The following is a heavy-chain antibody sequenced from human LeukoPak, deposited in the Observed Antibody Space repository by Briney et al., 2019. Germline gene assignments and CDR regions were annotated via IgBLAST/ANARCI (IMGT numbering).Heavy chain of an antibody. CDR2: IYYSGST. J-gene: IGHJ4*02. V-gene: IGHV4-30-4*08. D-gene: IGHD3-22*01. CDR3: ARDQLYYYDSSGTFDY. Sequence: SQTLSLTCTVSGGSISSGDYYWSWIRQPPGKGLEWIGYIYYSGSTYYNPSLKSRVTISVDTSKNQFSLKLSSVTAADTAVYYCARDQLYYYDSSGTFDYWGQGTLVTVSS. CDR1: GGSISSGDYY.